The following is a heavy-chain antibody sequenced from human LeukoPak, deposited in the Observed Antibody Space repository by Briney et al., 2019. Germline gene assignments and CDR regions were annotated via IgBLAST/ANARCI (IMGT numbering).Heavy chain of an antibody. CDR1: GGSFSGYY. V-gene: IGHV4-34*01. CDR3: ARGLRYCSGGSCYSRFDP. J-gene: IGHJ5*02. Sequence: SETLSLTCAVYGGSFSGYYWSWIRQPPGKGLEWIGETNHSGSTNYNPSLKSRVTISVDTSKNQFSLKLSSVTAADTAVYYCARGLRYCSGGSCYSRFDPWGQGTLVTVSS. D-gene: IGHD2-15*01. CDR2: TNHSGST.